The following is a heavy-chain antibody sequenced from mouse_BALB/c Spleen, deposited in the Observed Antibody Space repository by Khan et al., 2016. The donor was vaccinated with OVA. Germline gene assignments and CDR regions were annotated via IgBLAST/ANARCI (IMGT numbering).Heavy chain of an antibody. CDR1: GFTFSNFG. D-gene: IGHD3-1*01. CDR2: MSSGSSTI. Sequence: VQLKESGGGLVQPGGSRKLSCAASGFTFSNFGMHWVRQAPKKGLEWVAYMSSGSSTIYYVDTVKGRFTISRDNAKNILFLQMTSLRSEDTAMYYCARSGGNFHWYFDVWGEGTSVTVSS. J-gene: IGHJ1*01. V-gene: IGHV5-17*02. CDR3: ARSGGNFHWYFDV.